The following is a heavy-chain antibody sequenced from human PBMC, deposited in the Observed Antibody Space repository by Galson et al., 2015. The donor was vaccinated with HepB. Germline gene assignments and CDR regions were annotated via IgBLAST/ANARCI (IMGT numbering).Heavy chain of an antibody. D-gene: IGHD2-2*02. Sequence: SVKVSCKASGYTFTSYHMHWVRQAPGQGLEWMGIINPSGGSTSYAQKFQGRVTMTRDTSTSTVYMELSSLRSEDTAVYYCARDRCSSTSCYRPLWAFDIWGQGTMVTVSS. CDR2: INPSGGST. CDR1: GYTFTSYH. J-gene: IGHJ3*02. V-gene: IGHV1-46*01. CDR3: ARDRCSSTSCYRPLWAFDI.